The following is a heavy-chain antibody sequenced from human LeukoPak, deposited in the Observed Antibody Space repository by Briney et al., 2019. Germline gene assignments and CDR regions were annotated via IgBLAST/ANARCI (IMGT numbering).Heavy chain of an antibody. V-gene: IGHV1-8*01. D-gene: IGHD6-19*01. CDR2: MNPNSGNT. CDR3: ARRIAVAGTFYYYYYGMDV. CDR1: GYTFTSYD. J-gene: IGHJ6*02. Sequence: ASVKVSCKASGYTFTSYDINWVRQAPGQGLEWMGWMNPNSGNTGYAQKFQGRVTTTRNTSISTAHMELSSLRSEDTAVYYCARRIAVAGTFYYYYYGMDVWGQGTTVTVSS.